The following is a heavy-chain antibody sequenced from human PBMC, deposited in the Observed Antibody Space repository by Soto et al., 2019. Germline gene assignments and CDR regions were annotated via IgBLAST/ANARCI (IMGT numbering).Heavy chain of an antibody. D-gene: IGHD3-3*01. CDR2: IYYSGST. CDR1: GGSISSSSYY. CDR3: ASLSITIFGEYYGMDV. V-gene: IGHV4-39*07. J-gene: IGHJ6*02. Sequence: SETLSLTCTVSGGSISSSSYYWGWIRQPPGKGLEWIGSIYYSGSTYYNPSLKSRVTISVDTSKNQFSLKLSSVTAAGTAVYYCASLSITIFGEYYGMDVWGQGTTVTVSS.